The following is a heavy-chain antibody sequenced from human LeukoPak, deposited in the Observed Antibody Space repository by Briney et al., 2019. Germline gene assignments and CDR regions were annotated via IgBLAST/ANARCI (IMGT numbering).Heavy chain of an antibody. D-gene: IGHD2-2*01. CDR2: FAPEDGET. CDR1: GYTLTELS. CDR3: ATDSGSTNPYYFDY. J-gene: IGHJ4*02. V-gene: IGHV1-24*01. Sequence: ASVKVSCKVSGYTLTELSMHWVPQAPGKGLEWMGGFAPEDGETIYAQKFQGRVTMTEDTSTDTAYMELSSLRSEDTAVYYCATDSGSTNPYYFDYWGQGTLVTVSS.